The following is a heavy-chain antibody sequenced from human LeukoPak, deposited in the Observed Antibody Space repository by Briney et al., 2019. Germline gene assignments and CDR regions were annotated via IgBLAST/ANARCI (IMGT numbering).Heavy chain of an antibody. Sequence: PGGTLRLSCAASGFTFSIYGMGWVRQAPGKGLEWVANINGDGSLNGHVASVKGRFTISRDNAKNSVYLQMISLRDEDTAVYYCTRDRAYGALDYWGQGTLVTVSS. CDR3: TRDRAYGALDY. CDR1: GFTFSIYG. CDR2: INGDGSLN. V-gene: IGHV3-7*01. J-gene: IGHJ4*02. D-gene: IGHD4/OR15-4a*01.